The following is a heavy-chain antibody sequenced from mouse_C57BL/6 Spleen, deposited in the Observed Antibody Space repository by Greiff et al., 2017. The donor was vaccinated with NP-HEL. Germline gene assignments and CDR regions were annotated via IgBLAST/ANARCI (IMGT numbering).Heavy chain of an antibody. J-gene: IGHJ4*01. V-gene: IGHV1-64*01. D-gene: IGHD1-1*01. Sequence: VQLQQSGAELVKPGASVKLSCKASGYTFTSYWMHWVKQRPGQGLEWIGMIHPNSGSTNYNEKFKSKATLTVDKSSSTAYMQLSSLTSEDSAVYYCAYYGSSYDGYAMDYWGQGTSVTVSS. CDR2: IHPNSGST. CDR1: GYTFTSYW. CDR3: AYYGSSYDGYAMDY.